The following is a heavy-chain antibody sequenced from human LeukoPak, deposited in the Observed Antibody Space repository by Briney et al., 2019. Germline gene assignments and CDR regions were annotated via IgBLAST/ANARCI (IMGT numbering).Heavy chain of an antibody. CDR2: IRSKAYGGTT. V-gene: IGHV3-49*04. J-gene: IGHJ4*02. Sequence: GGSLRLSRTASGFTFGDYAMSWVRQAPGKGLEWVGFIRSKAYGGTTEYAASVKGRFTISRDDSKGIAYLQMNSLKTEDTAVYYCTRDCSGGSCYLEGFDYWGQGTLVTVSS. CDR1: GFTFGDYA. D-gene: IGHD2-15*01. CDR3: TRDCSGGSCYLEGFDY.